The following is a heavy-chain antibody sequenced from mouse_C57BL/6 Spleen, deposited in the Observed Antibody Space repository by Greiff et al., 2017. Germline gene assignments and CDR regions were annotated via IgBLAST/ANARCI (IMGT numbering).Heavy chain of an antibody. CDR1: GYTFTDYE. D-gene: IGHD1-1*01. J-gene: IGHJ4*01. Sequence: QVQLQQSGAELVRPGASVTLSCKASGYTFTDYEMHWVKQTPVHGLEWIGAIDPETGGTAYNQKFKGKAILTADKSSSTAYMELRSLTSEDSAVYYCTRNDGSRKCYAMDYWGQGTSVTVSS. CDR3: TRNDGSRKCYAMDY. V-gene: IGHV1-15*01. CDR2: IDPETGGT.